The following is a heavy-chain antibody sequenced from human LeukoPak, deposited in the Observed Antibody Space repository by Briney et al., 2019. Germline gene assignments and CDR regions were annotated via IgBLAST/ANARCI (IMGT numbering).Heavy chain of an antibody. CDR3: ARDYGDYVFDP. V-gene: IGHV3-7*03. CDR2: IKQDGSEK. Sequence: GGSLRLSCAASGFTFSSYWMSWVRQAPGKGLEWVANIKQDGSEKYYVDSVKDRFTISRDNAKNSLYLQMNSLRAEDTAVYYCARDYGDYVFDPWGQGTLVTVSS. CDR1: GFTFSSYW. D-gene: IGHD4-17*01. J-gene: IGHJ5*02.